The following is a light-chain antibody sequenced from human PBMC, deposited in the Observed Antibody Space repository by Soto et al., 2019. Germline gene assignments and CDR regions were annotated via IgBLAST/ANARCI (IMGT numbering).Light chain of an antibody. Sequence: QSVLTQPASVSGSPGQSITISCTGTSNDVGSYDLVSWYQQHPGKAPKLMIYEVSKRPSGVSNRFSGSKSGNTASLTISGLQAEDEADYYCCSNAGSGSHVFGTGTKLTVL. V-gene: IGLV2-23*02. CDR1: SNDVGSYDL. CDR3: CSNAGSGSHV. J-gene: IGLJ1*01. CDR2: EVS.